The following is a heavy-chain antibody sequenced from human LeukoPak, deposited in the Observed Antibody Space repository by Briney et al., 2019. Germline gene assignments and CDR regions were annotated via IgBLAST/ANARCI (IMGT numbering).Heavy chain of an antibody. CDR3: AKLIGWDCGGDCFDY. CDR1: GYTFTGYY. CDR2: INPNSGDT. Sequence: ASVKVSCKASGYTFTGYYMHWVRQAPGQGLEWMGWINPNSGDTKYIQKFQGRVTMTRDTSISTAYMELSGLRSDGTAVYYYAKLIGWDCGGDCFDYWGQGTLVTVSS. J-gene: IGHJ4*02. D-gene: IGHD2-21*02. V-gene: IGHV1-2*02.